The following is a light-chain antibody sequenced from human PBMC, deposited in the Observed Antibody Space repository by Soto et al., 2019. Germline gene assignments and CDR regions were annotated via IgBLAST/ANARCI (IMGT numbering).Light chain of an antibody. CDR3: QQYGSSGT. CDR1: RSVESAY. CDR2: GTS. Sequence: EIVLTQAPGILSSSPGERASLSCRASRSVESAYLAWYQQKAGQPPRLLVYGTSNRATGIPDRFSGSGSGTDFTLTISRLEPEDFAVYYCQQYGSSGTFGQGTKVDIK. V-gene: IGKV3-20*01. J-gene: IGKJ1*01.